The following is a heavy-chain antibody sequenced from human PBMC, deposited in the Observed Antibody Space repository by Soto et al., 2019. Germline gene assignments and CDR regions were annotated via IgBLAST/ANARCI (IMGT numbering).Heavy chain of an antibody. D-gene: IGHD3-10*01. CDR3: ARRVLIRGFSRFDP. J-gene: IGHJ5*02. CDR2: ISNSDNMI. CDR1: GFTFSDYY. Sequence: GGSLRLSCAASGFTFSDYYMSWIRQAPGKGPEWVSYISNSDNMIYYSDSVKGRFTISRDNAKNSLYLQMNSLRAEDTAAYYCARRVLIRGFSRFDPWGQGTLVTVSS. V-gene: IGHV3-11*01.